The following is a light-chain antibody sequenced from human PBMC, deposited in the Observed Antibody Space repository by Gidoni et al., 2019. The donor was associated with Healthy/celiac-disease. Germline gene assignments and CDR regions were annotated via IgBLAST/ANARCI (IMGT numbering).Light chain of an antibody. CDR3: LLAYSGARLYV. CDR2: DTS. CDR1: PGAVTSGHY. Sequence: QAVVTQAPSLTVSPGGTVTLTCGSSPGAVTSGHYPDWFQQKPGQAPRTLIYDTSNKHSWTPARFSGSLIGGKAALTLSGAQPEDEAEYYCLLAYSGARLYVFGMGTKVTVL. J-gene: IGLJ1*01. V-gene: IGLV7-46*01.